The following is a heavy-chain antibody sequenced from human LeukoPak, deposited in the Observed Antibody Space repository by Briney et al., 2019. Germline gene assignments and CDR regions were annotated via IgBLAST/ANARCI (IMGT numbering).Heavy chain of an antibody. J-gene: IGHJ4*02. D-gene: IGHD5-24*01. V-gene: IGHV4-31*03. CDR1: XGSISSGVYY. Sequence: SETLSLTCPVSXGSISSGVYYWSWIRQHPGKGLEWIGYIYYSGSTYYNPSLKGRVTISVGTSKNQFSLKLSSVTAADTAVYYCARGVRWLQLSYFDYWGQGTLVTVSS. CDR3: ARGVRWLQLSYFDY. CDR2: IYYSGST.